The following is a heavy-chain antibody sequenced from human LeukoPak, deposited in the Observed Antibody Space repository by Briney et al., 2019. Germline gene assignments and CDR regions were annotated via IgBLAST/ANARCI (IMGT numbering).Heavy chain of an antibody. V-gene: IGHV1-2*02. J-gene: IGHJ4*02. Sequence: GASVKVSCKASGYTSTGYYIHWVRQAPGQGLEWMGWINPNSGVTNYAQKFQGRVTMTRDTSISTAYMELSRLRSDDTAVYYCARVPRGLWSSGWTYYFDYWGQGTLVTVSS. CDR1: GYTSTGYY. D-gene: IGHD6-19*01. CDR3: ARVPRGLWSSGWTYYFDY. CDR2: INPNSGVT.